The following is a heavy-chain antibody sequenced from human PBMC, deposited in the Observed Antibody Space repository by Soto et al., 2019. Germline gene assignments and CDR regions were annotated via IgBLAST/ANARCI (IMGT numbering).Heavy chain of an antibody. J-gene: IGHJ4*02. V-gene: IGHV4-59*01. CDR2: IYYSGST. CDR1: GGSISSYY. CDR3: ARGGYSSGYYYVY. D-gene: IGHD3-22*01. Sequence: PSETLSLTCTVSGGSISSYYWSWIRQPPGKGLEWIGYIYYSGSTNYNPSLKSRVTISVDTSKNQFSLKLSSVTAADTAVYYCARGGYSSGYYYVYWGQGTLVTVSS.